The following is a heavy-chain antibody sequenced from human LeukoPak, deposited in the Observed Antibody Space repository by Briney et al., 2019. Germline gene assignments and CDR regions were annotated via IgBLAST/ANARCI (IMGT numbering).Heavy chain of an antibody. CDR1: GLTFCIYS. J-gene: IGHJ6*04. D-gene: IGHD2-2*01. CDR2: ISSSRSHI. V-gene: IGHV3-21*01. Sequence: GGPQRLSCAASGLTFCIYSMNWVRQAPGKGLEWVSYISSSRSHIYYADSVKGRFTISRDNAKNSLYLQMNSLRAEDTAVYYCARFGPPMVVPAAIPYYYYYGMDVWGKGTTVTVSS. CDR3: ARFGPPMVVPAAIPYYYYYGMDV.